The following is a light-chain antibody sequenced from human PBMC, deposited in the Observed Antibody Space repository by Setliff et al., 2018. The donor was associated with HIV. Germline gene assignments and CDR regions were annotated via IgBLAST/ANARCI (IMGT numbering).Light chain of an antibody. CDR2: EVN. Sequence: QSALTQHASVSGSPGQSITISCTGTSSDVGGYKYVSWYQHHPGKAPKLLIYEVNNRPSGVSNRFSGSKSGNTASLTISGLQAEDEANYFCTSFTSTSPYVFGTGTKVTVL. CDR1: SSDVGGYKY. J-gene: IGLJ1*01. V-gene: IGLV2-14*01. CDR3: TSFTSTSPYV.